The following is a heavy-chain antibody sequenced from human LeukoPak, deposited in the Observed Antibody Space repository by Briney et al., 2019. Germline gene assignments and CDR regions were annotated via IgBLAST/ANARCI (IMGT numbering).Heavy chain of an antibody. CDR1: GGSISRSGYS. D-gene: IGHD3-22*01. CDR3: ARGGDSSGYEGRFDP. Sequence: PSETLSLTCAVSGGSISRSGYSWSWIRQPPGKGLDWIAYIYYTGSTYYNPSLKSRVTISLDTSKNQFSLKLTSVTAADTAVYYCARGGDSSGYEGRFDPWGQGTLVTVSS. V-gene: IGHV4-30-4*07. CDR2: IYYTGST. J-gene: IGHJ5*02.